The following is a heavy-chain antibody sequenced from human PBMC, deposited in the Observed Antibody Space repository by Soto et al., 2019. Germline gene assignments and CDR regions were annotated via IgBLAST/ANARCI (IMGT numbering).Heavy chain of an antibody. Sequence: ASVKVSCKASGFTFTSSAVQWVRQARGQRLEWIGWIVVGSGNTNYAQKFQERVTITRDMSTSTAYMELSSLRSEDTAVYYCAADRGYSYGYRYYYGMDVWGHGTTVTVSS. CDR3: AADRGYSYGYRYYYGMDV. CDR1: GFTFTSSA. CDR2: IVVGSGNT. D-gene: IGHD5-18*01. V-gene: IGHV1-58*01. J-gene: IGHJ6*02.